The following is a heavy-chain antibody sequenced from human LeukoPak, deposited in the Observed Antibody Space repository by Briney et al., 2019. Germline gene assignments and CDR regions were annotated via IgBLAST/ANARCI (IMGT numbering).Heavy chain of an antibody. V-gene: IGHV4-34*01. CDR2: INHSGST. CDR3: ARGGYGDYVLDY. J-gene: IGHJ4*02. D-gene: IGHD4-17*01. CDR1: GGSFSDYY. Sequence: SETLSLTCAVYGGSFSDYYWSWIRQPPGKGLEWIGEINHSGSTNYNPSLKSQVTISVDTSKNQFSLKLSSVTAADTAVYYCARGGYGDYVLDYWGQGTLVTVSS.